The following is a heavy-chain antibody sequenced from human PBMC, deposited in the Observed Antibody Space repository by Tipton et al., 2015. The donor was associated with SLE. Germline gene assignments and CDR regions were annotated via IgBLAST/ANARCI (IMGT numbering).Heavy chain of an antibody. CDR3: ARDQGWFDP. V-gene: IGHV3-7*01. CDR2: IKQDGSEK. J-gene: IGHJ5*02. Sequence: SLRLSCAASGFTFSSYLMNWVRQAPGKGLEWVANIKQDGSEKYYVDSVKGRFTISRDNVKNLLYLQMNSLRVEDTAVYYCARDQGWFDPWGQGTVVTVSS. CDR1: GFTFSSYL.